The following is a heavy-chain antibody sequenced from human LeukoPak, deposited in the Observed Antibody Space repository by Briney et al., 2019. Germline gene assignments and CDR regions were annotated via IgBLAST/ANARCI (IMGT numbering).Heavy chain of an antibody. CDR1: GFTFSSSA. V-gene: IGHV3-23*01. CDR3: AKSGYNRFDY. Sequence: GGALRLSCAASGFTFSSSAMSWVRQAPGKGLEGVSHISGSGSGGSTYYVDSVKGRFTISRDNSKNTLYVQMNSLRAEDTAVYYCAKSGYNRFDYWGQGTLVTVSS. J-gene: IGHJ4*02. CDR2: ISGSGSGGST. D-gene: IGHD5-24*01.